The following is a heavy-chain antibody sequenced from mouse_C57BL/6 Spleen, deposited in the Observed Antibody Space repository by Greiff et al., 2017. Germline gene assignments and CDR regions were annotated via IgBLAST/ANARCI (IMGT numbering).Heavy chain of an antibody. CDR3: TTSGTGAMDY. V-gene: IGHV14-1*01. Sequence: EVQLQPSGAELVRPGASVKLSCTASGFNIKNYYMHWVKQRPEQGLEWIGRLDPENGDTEYAQKFQGKATMTADTSSNTAYLQLSSLTSEDTAVYYCTTSGTGAMDYWGQGSSVTVSS. J-gene: IGHJ4*01. CDR1: GFNIKNYY. D-gene: IGHD4-1*01. CDR2: LDPENGDT.